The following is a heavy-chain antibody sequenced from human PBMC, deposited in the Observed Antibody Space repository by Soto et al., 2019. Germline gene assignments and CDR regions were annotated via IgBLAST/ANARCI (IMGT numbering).Heavy chain of an antibody. CDR3: ESGVASGGTCNRHLES. CDR2: IYSGGNT. Sequence: PGGSLRLSCAVTDFIVGRNFMTWVRQAPGKGLESVAVIYSGGNTHHADSVKGRFTISRDTSKNTLYLQMNSLRVEDTALYYCESGVASGGTCNRHLESWAQXPLVPV. D-gene: IGHD1-1*01. CDR1: DFIVGRNF. J-gene: IGHJ5*01. V-gene: IGHV3-66*01.